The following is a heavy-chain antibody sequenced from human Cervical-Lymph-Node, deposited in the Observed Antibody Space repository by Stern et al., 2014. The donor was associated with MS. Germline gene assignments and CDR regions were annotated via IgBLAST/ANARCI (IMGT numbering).Heavy chain of an antibody. CDR3: ALSSETSDRWYSLGYDL. D-gene: IGHD6-13*01. V-gene: IGHV1-69*01. CDR1: GGTFSKFP. Sequence: VQLEQSGAAVTKPGSSVKVSCKASGGTFSKFPSSWVRQAPGQGLEWIGGIFPVFGTPTYAQEFRGRVTITADVSTSTVYMELSSLRSDDTAVYYCALSSETSDRWYSLGYDLWGQGTLVTVSS. CDR2: IFPVFGTP. J-gene: IGHJ5*02.